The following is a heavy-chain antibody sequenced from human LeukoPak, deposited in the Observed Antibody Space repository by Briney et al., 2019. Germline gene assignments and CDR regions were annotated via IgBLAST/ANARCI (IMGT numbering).Heavy chain of an antibody. CDR3: ARDRDCSSTSCYRGATDY. CDR1: GFTFSSYS. D-gene: IGHD2-2*01. J-gene: IGHJ4*02. Sequence: PGGSLRLSCAASGFTFSSYSMNWVRQAPGKGLERVSSISSSSSYIYYADSVKGRFTISRDNAKNSLYLQMNSLRAEDTAVYYCARDRDCSSTSCYRGATDYWGQGTLVTVSS. V-gene: IGHV3-21*01. CDR2: ISSSSSYI.